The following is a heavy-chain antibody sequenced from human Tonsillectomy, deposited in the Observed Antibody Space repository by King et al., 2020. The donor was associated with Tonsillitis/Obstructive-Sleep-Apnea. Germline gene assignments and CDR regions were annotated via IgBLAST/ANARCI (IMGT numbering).Heavy chain of an antibody. CDR2: IWYDGSNK. D-gene: IGHD6-19*01. Sequence: VQLVESGGGVVQPGRSLRLSCAASGFTFSSYGMHWVRQAPGKGLEWVAVIWYDGSNKYYADSVKGRFTISRDNSKNTLYLQMNSLRAEDTAVYYCAREAAYVAVAGKGWFDPWGRGTLVTVSS. CDR1: GFTFSSYG. V-gene: IGHV3-33*01. CDR3: AREAAYVAVAGKGWFDP. J-gene: IGHJ5*02.